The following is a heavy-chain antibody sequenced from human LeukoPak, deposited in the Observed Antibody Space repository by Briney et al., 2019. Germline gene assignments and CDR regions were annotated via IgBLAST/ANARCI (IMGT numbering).Heavy chain of an antibody. D-gene: IGHD6-13*01. CDR1: GGSISSSSYY. V-gene: IGHV4-39*07. Sequence: PSETLSLTCTVSGGSISSSSYYWGWLRQPPGKGLEWLGSIYYSGSTYYNPSLKSRVTISVNTSKNQFSLKLNSVTAADTAVYYCASNLYTTSSSAAFDYWGQGTLVTVSS. CDR3: ASNLYTTSSSAAFDY. CDR2: IYYSGST. J-gene: IGHJ4*02.